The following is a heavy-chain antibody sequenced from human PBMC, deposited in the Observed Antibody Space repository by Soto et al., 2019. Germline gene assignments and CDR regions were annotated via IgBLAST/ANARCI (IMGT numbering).Heavy chain of an antibody. CDR3: ARGGEIAAAVRGEFDY. J-gene: IGHJ4*02. CDR2: TYYRSKWYS. CDR1: GDSVSSNSAA. V-gene: IGHV6-1*01. D-gene: IGHD6-13*01. Sequence: SQDLSLTCDISGDSVSSNSAAWNWIRQSPSRGLEWLGRTYYRSKWYSDYAVSVKSRITINPDTSKNQFSLQLNSMTPEDTAVYYCARGGEIAAAVRGEFDYWGQGTLVTVSS.